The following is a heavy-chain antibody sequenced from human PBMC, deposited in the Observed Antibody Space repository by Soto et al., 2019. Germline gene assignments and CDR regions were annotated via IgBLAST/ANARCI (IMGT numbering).Heavy chain of an antibody. CDR2: IYYSGTT. V-gene: IGHV4-30-4*01. CDR3: AKDGRIVGDTWGAFDS. CDR1: GDSISSGDYF. J-gene: IGHJ3*02. D-gene: IGHD1-26*01. Sequence: SETLSLTCTVSGDSISSGDYFWSWIRQPPGKGLEWIGYIYYSGTTYYNPSLKSRVSISIDTSKNQFSLKLSSVTAADTAVYYCAKDGRIVGDTWGAFDSWGQGTRVTVAS.